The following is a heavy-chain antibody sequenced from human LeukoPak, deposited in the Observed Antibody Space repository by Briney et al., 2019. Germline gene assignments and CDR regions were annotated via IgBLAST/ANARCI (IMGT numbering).Heavy chain of an antibody. CDR1: GFTFSSYS. V-gene: IGHV3-23*01. CDR2: ISGGGGST. Sequence: GGSLRLSCAASGFTFSSYSMSWVRQAPGKGLEWVSAISGGGGSTYYTDSVKGRVTISRDNSKNTLYLQMNSLRDEDTALYYCAKKRGSTSGDPFDYWGQGTLVTVSS. D-gene: IGHD5-18*01. J-gene: IGHJ4*02. CDR3: AKKRGSTSGDPFDY.